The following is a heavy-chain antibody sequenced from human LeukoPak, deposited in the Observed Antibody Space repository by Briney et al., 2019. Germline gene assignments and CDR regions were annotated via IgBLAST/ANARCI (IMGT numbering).Heavy chain of an antibody. V-gene: IGHV5-51*01. CDR2: IFPGDSDT. D-gene: IGHD2-15*01. Sequence: GESLKISRKGSEYSFATYWIGWVRQMPGPGLEWMGIIFPGDSDTRYSPSFQGQVTISADKSISTAYLQWSSLKASDTAIYYCASEYCSGGNCYFDYWGQGTLVTVSS. CDR1: EYSFATYW. CDR3: ASEYCSGGNCYFDY. J-gene: IGHJ4*02.